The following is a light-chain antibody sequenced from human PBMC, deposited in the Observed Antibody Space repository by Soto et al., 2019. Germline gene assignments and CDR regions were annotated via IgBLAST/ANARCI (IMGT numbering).Light chain of an antibody. CDR1: QGIAGS. CDR2: AES. Sequence: DIQLTQSPSFLSASVGDRVTITCRASQGIAGSLAWYQQKPGKPPKLLIYAESTLQSGVPSRFSGSGSGTRGTLTISSLQPEDSAIYYCQQRNIWPPVTFGQGTRLEIK. J-gene: IGKJ5*01. V-gene: IGKV1-9*01. CDR3: QQRNIWPPVT.